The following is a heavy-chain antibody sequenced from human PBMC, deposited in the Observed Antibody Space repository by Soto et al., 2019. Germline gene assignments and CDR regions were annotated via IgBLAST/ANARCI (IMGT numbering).Heavy chain of an antibody. CDR3: ARSVDP. J-gene: IGHJ5*02. V-gene: IGHV4-31*03. CDR2: IFYSGTT. CDR1: GGSISSGGYY. Sequence: QVQLQESGPGLVKPSQTLSLTCTVSGGSISSGGYYWSWIRQHPGKGLEWIGYIFYSGTTYYNPSPXGXLTISVDTSKNQFSLKLSSVTAADTAVYYCARSVDPWGQGTLVTVSS.